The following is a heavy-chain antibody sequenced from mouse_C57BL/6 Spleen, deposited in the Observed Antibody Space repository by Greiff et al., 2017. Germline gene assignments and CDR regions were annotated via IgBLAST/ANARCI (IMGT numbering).Heavy chain of an antibody. D-gene: IGHD1-1*01. CDR1: GFSLTSYG. CDR3: ARHEDYGSSYAMDY. Sequence: VKVVESGPGLVAPSQSLSITCTVSGFSLTSYGVHWVRQPPGKGLEWLVVIWSDGSTTYNSALKSRLSISKDNSKSQVFLKMNSLQTEDTAMYYCARHEDYGSSYAMDYWGQGTSVTVSP. V-gene: IGHV2-6-1*01. J-gene: IGHJ4*01. CDR2: IWSDGST.